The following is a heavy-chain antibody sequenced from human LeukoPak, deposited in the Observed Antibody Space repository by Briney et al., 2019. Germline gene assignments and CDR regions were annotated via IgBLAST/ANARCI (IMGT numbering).Heavy chain of an antibody. J-gene: IGHJ4*02. CDR2: IYTSGST. V-gene: IGHV4-4*07. CDR3: ARDSYDGEDY. D-gene: IGHD5-12*01. CDR1: GGSFSSYY. Sequence: SETLSLTCAVYGGSFSSYYWSWIRQPAGKGLEWIGRIYTSGSTNYNPSLKSRVTISVDTSKNQFSLKLSSVTAADTAVYYCARDSYDGEDYWGQGTLVTVSS.